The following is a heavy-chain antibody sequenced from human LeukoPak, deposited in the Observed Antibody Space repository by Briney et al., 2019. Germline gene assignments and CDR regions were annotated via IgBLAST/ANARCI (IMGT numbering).Heavy chain of an antibody. CDR3: ARDPTSYYYQNSGYYYDY. CDR2: IITDGSST. V-gene: IGHV3-74*01. D-gene: IGHD3-22*01. Sequence: GGSLTLSCAASGFTFSSYWMHWVRQAPGKGLVWVSRIITDGSSTSYADSVKGRFTISRDNAKNALYLQMNSLRAEDTAVYYCARDPTSYYYQNSGYYYDYWGQGTLVTVSS. CDR1: GFTFSSYW. J-gene: IGHJ4*02.